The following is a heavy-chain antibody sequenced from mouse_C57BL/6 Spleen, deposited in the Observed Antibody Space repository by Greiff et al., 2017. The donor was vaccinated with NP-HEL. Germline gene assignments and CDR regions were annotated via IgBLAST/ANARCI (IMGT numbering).Heavy chain of an antibody. V-gene: IGHV1-80*01. J-gene: IGHJ2*01. CDR1: GYAFSSYW. D-gene: IGHD1-1*01. CDR2: IYPGDGDT. CDR3: AREVDYYGSRYFDY. Sequence: QVQLQQSGAELVKPGASVKISCKASGYAFSSYWMNWVKQRPGKGLEWIGQIYPGDGDTNYNGKFKGKATLTADKSSSTAYMQLSSLTSEDSAVYFCAREVDYYGSRYFDYWGQGTTLTVSS.